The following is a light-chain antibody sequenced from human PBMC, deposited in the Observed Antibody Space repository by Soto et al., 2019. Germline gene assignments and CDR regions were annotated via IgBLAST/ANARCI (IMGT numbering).Light chain of an antibody. CDR3: QQYNNWPRT. V-gene: IGKV3-15*01. CDR1: QSVSSN. Sequence: EIVMTQSPATPSVSPGERATLSCRASQSVSSNLAWYQQKGGQAPRLLIYAASTRATGVPARFSGSGSGTDFTLTISSLQSEDFAIYFCQQYNNWPRTFGHGTKVDIK. J-gene: IGKJ1*01. CDR2: AAS.